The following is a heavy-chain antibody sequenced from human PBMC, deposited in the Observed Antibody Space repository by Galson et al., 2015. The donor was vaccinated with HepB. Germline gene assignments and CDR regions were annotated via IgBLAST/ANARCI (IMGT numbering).Heavy chain of an antibody. D-gene: IGHD6-25*01. J-gene: IGHJ4*02. CDR2: TYYRSQWYH. V-gene: IGHV6-1*01. CDR1: GDSVSSDSSA. CDR3: ARDGYLGLVYYFDY. Sequence: CAISGDSVSSDSSAWNWIRRSPSRGLEWLGRTYYRSQWYHDYSGSLQSRITINAETSTNQFFLQLDSVTPEDTAVYYCARDGYLGLVYYFDYWGPGILVTVS.